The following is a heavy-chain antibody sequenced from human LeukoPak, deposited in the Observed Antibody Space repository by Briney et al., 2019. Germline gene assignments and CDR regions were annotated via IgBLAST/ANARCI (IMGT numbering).Heavy chain of an antibody. CDR2: IHPNSGGT. CDR1: GYTFTDYY. CDR3: ARLAAVPG. D-gene: IGHD6-25*01. J-gene: IGHJ1*01. Sequence: ASVKVSCKASGYTFTDYYLHWVRQAPAPGLEWMGWIHPNSGGTNYAQKFQGRVAMTRDTSISTAYMELSSLRADDTAVYYCARLAAVPGWGQGTLVTVSS. V-gene: IGHV1-2*02.